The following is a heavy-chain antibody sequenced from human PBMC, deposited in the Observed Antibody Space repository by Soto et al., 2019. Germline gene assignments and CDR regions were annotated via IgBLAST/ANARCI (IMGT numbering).Heavy chain of an antibody. V-gene: IGHV4-30-4*01. CDR2: IYYSGST. CDR3: ARVPYYYDSSGYQASDY. Sequence: QVQLQESGPGLVKPSQTLSLTCTVSGGSISSGDYYWSWIRQPPGKGLEWIGYIYYSGSTYYNPYLQSRVTISVDTSKNQFSLKLSSVTAADTAVYYCARVPYYYDSSGYQASDYWGQGTLVTVSS. D-gene: IGHD3-22*01. J-gene: IGHJ4*02. CDR1: GGSISSGDYY.